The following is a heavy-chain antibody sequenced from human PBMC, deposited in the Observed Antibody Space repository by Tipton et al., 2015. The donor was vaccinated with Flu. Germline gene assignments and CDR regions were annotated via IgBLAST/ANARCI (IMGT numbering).Heavy chain of an antibody. CDR3: ARRDFSNYVSDPKNCFDP. Sequence: TLSLTCTVSGSSIRSSDYYWGWIRQPPGKGLEWIGNIFHSGNSNHNPSLKSRVTISVDTSKNQFSLKLSSVTASDTAVYYCARRDFSNYVSDPKNCFDPWGQGILVTVSS. J-gene: IGHJ5*02. D-gene: IGHD4-11*01. CDR2: IFHSGNS. CDR1: GSSIRSSDYY. V-gene: IGHV4-38-2*02.